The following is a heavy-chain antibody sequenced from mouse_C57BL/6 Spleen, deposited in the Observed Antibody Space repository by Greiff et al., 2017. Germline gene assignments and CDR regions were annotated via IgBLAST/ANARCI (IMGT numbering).Heavy chain of an antibody. Sequence: VQLQQSGAELVKPGASVKISCKASGYAFSSYWMNWVKQRPGKGLEWIGQIYPGDGDTNYNGKFKGKATLTADKSSSTAYMQLRSLTSEDSAVYFCHYYGSSYVGDYFDYWGQGTTLTVSS. CDR2: IYPGDGDT. D-gene: IGHD1-1*01. V-gene: IGHV1-80*01. CDR1: GYAFSSYW. J-gene: IGHJ2*01. CDR3: HYYGSSYVGDYFDY.